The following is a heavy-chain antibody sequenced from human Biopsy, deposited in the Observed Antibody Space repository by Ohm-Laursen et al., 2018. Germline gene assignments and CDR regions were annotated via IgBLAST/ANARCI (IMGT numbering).Heavy chain of an antibody. Sequence: TLSLTCGVSGGSISSRNHYWGWLRQPPGKGLEWIGHVYYSGSTLYNSSLESRVTVSVDTSKNQFHLRLTSMSASDTAVYYCARHSLDDFWSGAHYYFDYWGLGTLATVSS. CDR1: GGSISSRNHY. D-gene: IGHD3-3*01. CDR3: ARHSLDDFWSGAHYYFDY. V-gene: IGHV4-39*01. J-gene: IGHJ4*02. CDR2: VYYSGST.